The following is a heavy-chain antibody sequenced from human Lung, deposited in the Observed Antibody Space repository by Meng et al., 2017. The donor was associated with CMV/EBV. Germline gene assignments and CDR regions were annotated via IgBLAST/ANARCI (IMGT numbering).Heavy chain of an antibody. CDR3: ATYLGHCNSGVCQPQYYGLDV. D-gene: IGHD2-8*01. V-gene: IGHV3-7*01. CDR2: IGRDGSDK. CDR1: GFTFSGYW. Sequence: GESLKISCAASGFTFSGYWMNWVRQAPGKGLEWVANIGRDGSDKYYVDSVKGRFTISRDNSTNSIHLQMNSLKAEDTAVYYCATYLGHCNSGVCQPQYYGLDVWGQGTTVTVSS. J-gene: IGHJ6*02.